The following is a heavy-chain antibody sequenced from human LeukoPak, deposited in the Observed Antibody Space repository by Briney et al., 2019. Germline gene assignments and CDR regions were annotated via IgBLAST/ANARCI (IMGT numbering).Heavy chain of an antibody. D-gene: IGHD6-19*01. V-gene: IGHV1-2*02. CDR2: INPNSGGT. Sequence: ASVKVSCKASGYTFTGYYMHWVRQAPGQGLEWMGWINPNSGGTNYAQKFQGRVTMTRDTSISTAYMELSRLRSDDTAVYYCASPGGAGAVAVSYYYMDVWGKGTTVTVSS. J-gene: IGHJ6*03. CDR1: GYTFTGYY. CDR3: ASPGGAGAVAVSYYYMDV.